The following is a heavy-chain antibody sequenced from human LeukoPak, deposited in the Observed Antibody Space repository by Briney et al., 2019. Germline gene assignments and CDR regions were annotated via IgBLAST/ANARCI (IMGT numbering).Heavy chain of an antibody. Sequence: SETLSLTCAVYGGSFSGYFWSWIRQPPGKGLEWVGEINHSGSSNYKPSLKSRVTISVHTSKNQFSLKLSSVTAADTAVYDCARVSVVVVAATRKAFDIWGQGTMVTVSS. J-gene: IGHJ3*02. CDR3: ARVSVVVVAATRKAFDI. V-gene: IGHV4-34*01. CDR1: GGSFSGYF. D-gene: IGHD2-15*01. CDR2: INHSGSS.